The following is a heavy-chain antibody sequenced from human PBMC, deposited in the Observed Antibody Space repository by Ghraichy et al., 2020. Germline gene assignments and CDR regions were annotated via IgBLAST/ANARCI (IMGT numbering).Heavy chain of an antibody. CDR3: ATPSMRINYYGMDV. Sequence: ASVKVSCKVSGYTLTELSMHWVRQAPGKGLEWMGGFDPEDGETIYAQKFQGRVTMTEDTSTDTANMELSSLRSEDTAVYYCATPSMRINYYGMDVWGQGTTVTVSS. CDR1: GYTLTELS. J-gene: IGHJ6*02. CDR2: FDPEDGET. V-gene: IGHV1-24*01. D-gene: IGHD2-8*01.